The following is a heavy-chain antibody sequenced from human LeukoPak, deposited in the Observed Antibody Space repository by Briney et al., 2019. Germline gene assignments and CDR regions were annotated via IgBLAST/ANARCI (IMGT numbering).Heavy chain of an antibody. CDR2: IYYSGST. D-gene: IGHD6-19*01. J-gene: IGHJ4*02. CDR3: AAGPVLAVATN. Sequence: PSETLSLTCTVSGGSISSYYWSWIRQPPGKGLEWIGYIYYSGSTNYNPSLKSRVTISVDTSKNQFSLKLSSVTAADTAVYYCAAGPVLAVATNWGQGTLVTVSS. CDR1: GGSISSYY. V-gene: IGHV4-59*01.